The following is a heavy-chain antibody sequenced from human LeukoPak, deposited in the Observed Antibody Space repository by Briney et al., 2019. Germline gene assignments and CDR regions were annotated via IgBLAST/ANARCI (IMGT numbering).Heavy chain of an antibody. CDR2: ISGSGAGT. CDR3: AKADDDSPGYTNYFDY. Sequence: GSLRLSCAASGFTFSSYAMGWVRQAPGKGLEWVSSISGSGAGTYYADSVKGRCTISRDNSKNTLYLQMNSLRAEDTAVYYCAKADDDSPGYTNYFDYWGQRTLVTVSS. V-gene: IGHV3-23*01. J-gene: IGHJ4*02. D-gene: IGHD3-22*01. CDR1: GFTFSSYA.